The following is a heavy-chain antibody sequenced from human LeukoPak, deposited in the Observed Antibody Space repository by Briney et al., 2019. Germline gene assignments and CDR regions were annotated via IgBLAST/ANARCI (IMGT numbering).Heavy chain of an antibody. CDR2: IYCSGST. Sequence: SETLSLTCSLSGGSPSSGNYYWSWIRQHPGKGLECIAYIYCSGSTYYNPSLKSRVIISVDTSKNQFSLKLSSMTAADTAVYYCASRWGYAPNWFDPWGQGTLVTVSS. D-gene: IGHD5-18*01. V-gene: IGHV4-30-4*08. CDR1: GGSPSSGNYY. J-gene: IGHJ5*02. CDR3: ASRWGYAPNWFDP.